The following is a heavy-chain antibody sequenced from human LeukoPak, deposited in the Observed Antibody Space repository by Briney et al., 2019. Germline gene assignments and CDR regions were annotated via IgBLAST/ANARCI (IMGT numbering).Heavy chain of an antibody. CDR2: IYYSGST. D-gene: IGHD2-2*02. Sequence: SETLSLTCTVSGGSISSSSYYWGWIRQPPGKGLEWIGSIYYSGSTYYNPSLKSRVTISVDTSKNQFSLKLSSATAADTAVYYCATYCSSTSCYTKDNWGLGTPVTVSS. J-gene: IGHJ4*02. CDR3: ATYCSSTSCYTKDN. V-gene: IGHV4-39*01. CDR1: GGSISSSSYY.